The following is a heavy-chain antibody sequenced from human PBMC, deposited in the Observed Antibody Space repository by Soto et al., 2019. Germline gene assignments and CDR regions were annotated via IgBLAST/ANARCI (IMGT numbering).Heavy chain of an antibody. J-gene: IGHJ6*02. Sequence: GSGPTLVNPTQTLTLTCTFSGFSLITGGMCVSWIRQPPGKALEWLALINWDDDKYYITSLKTRLTISKDTSKNQVVLTMTNMGPVDTATYYCARIPGAAGNSQRYYDYYGMDVWGQGTTVTVSS. V-gene: IGHV2-70*01. CDR2: INWDDDK. D-gene: IGHD6-13*01. CDR3: ARIPGAAGNSQRYYDYYGMDV. CDR1: GFSLITGGMC.